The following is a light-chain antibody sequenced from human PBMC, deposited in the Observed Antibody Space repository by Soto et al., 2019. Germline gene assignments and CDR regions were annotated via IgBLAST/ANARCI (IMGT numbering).Light chain of an antibody. CDR1: QSISSY. Sequence: IQMTQSASSLSAYVGDRVTITCXASQSISSYVNWYQQKPGKAPKLLSDAASSLQSGVPSRFSGSGSGTDFTLTISSLQPEDFATYYCQQSYSTLITFGQGTRLENK. J-gene: IGKJ5*01. CDR3: QQSYSTLIT. V-gene: IGKV1-39*01. CDR2: AAS.